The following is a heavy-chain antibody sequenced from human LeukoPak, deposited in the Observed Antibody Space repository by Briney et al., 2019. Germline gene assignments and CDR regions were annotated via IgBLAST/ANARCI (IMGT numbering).Heavy chain of an antibody. D-gene: IGHD1-26*01. CDR3: ASPLVGATGWNAFDI. Sequence: GSLRLSCAASGFTFSSYAMHWVRQAPGKGLEWVAVISYDGSNKYYADPVKGRFTISRDNSKNTLYLQMNSLRAEDTAVYYCASPLVGATGWNAFDIWGQGTMVTVSS. CDR1: GFTFSSYA. J-gene: IGHJ3*02. V-gene: IGHV3-30*04. CDR2: ISYDGSNK.